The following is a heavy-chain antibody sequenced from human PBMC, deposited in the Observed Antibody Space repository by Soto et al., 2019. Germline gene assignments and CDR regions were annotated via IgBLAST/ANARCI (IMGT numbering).Heavy chain of an antibody. CDR2: IIPILGIA. Sequence: QVQLVQSGAEGKKPGSSKKVSCKASGGTFSSYTICWVRQAPGQGLEWMGRIIPILGIANYEQQLQGRVTITADKSTSTAYMELSSLRSEDTAVYYCASGQTLTLRYFDPFDYWGQGTLVTVSS. CDR3: ASGQTLTLRYFDPFDY. D-gene: IGHD3-9*01. CDR1: GGTFSSYT. V-gene: IGHV1-69*02. J-gene: IGHJ4*02.